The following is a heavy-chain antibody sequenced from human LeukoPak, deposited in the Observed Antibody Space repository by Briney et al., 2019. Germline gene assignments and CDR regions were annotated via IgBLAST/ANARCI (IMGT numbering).Heavy chain of an antibody. CDR2: ISPYNGNT. CDR3: ARDLDIVVVAAAVRHYGLDV. D-gene: IGHD2-15*01. J-gene: IGHJ6*02. CDR1: GYTFTSYG. Sequence: ASVKVSCKASGYTFTSYGISWVRQAPGQGLQWVGWISPYNGNTNFAQKFQGRVTMTTDTSTTTAYMELRSLRSDDTAVYYCARDLDIVVVAAAVRHYGLDVWGQGTTVTVSS. V-gene: IGHV1-18*01.